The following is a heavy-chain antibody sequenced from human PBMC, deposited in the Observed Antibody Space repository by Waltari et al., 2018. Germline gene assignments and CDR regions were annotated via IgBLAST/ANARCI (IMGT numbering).Heavy chain of an antibody. CDR2: ISYDGLNE. CDR3: ARWIYRGSYLDY. V-gene: IGHV3-30*04. J-gene: IGHJ4*02. Sequence: QVQLVESGGGLVQPGRSLRLSCTASGFTFSSYAMHWVRQAPGGGLEWVTGISYDGLNEKYADSVRGRFTISRDSSNNTLYLQMNSLTPEDTAVYYCARWIYRGSYLDYWGQGTLVTVSS. CDR1: GFTFSSYA. D-gene: IGHD5-12*01.